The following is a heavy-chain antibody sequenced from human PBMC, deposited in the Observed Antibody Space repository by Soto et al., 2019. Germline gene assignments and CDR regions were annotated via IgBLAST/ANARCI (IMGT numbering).Heavy chain of an antibody. CDR2: ISYDGSNK. D-gene: IGHD3-10*01. J-gene: IGHJ4*02. CDR1: GFTFSSYV. V-gene: IGHV3-30-3*01. Sequence: PGGSLRLSCAASGFTFSSYVMHWVRQAPGKGLEWVAVISYDGSNKYYADSVKGRFTISRDNSKNTLYLQMNSLRAEDTAVYYCTHFGAPFDYWGQGTLVTVSS. CDR3: THFGAPFDY.